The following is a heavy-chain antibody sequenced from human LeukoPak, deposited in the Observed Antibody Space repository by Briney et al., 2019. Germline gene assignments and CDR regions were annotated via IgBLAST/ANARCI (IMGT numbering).Heavy chain of an antibody. V-gene: IGHV3-23*01. J-gene: IGHJ4*02. CDR2: ISGSGGST. Sequence: SGGSLRLSCAASVFTLSSYSMSWVRQARGKGQEWVSAISGSGGSTYYADSVKGRFTISRDNFKNALYLQMNSLRVEDTAVYYCAIDPNWGTHSWGQGVLVTVSS. D-gene: IGHD7-27*01. CDR1: VFTLSSYS. CDR3: AIDPNWGTHS.